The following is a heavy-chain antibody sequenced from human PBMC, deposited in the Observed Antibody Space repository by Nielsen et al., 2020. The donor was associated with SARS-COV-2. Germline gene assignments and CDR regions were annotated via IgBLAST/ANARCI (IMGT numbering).Heavy chain of an antibody. J-gene: IGHJ4*02. V-gene: IGHV1-18*04. Sequence: ASVKVSCKASGYTFTSYGISWVRQAPGQGLEWMGWISAYNGNTNYAQKLQGRVTMTTDTSTSTAYMELSSLRSEDTAVYYCARGPYSGYDGYYFDYWGQGALVTVSS. CDR3: ARGPYSGYDGYYFDY. CDR2: ISAYNGNT. D-gene: IGHD5-12*01. CDR1: GYTFTSYG.